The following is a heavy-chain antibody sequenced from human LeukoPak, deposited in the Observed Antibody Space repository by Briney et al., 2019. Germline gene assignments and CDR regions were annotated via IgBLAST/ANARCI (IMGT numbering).Heavy chain of an antibody. CDR1: GFTFSSYG. CDR2: IWYDGSNK. CDR3: AREYDYVWGRTLHN. D-gene: IGHD3-16*01. Sequence: GRSLRLSWAASGFTFSSYGMHWVRQAPGKGLEWVAVIWYDGSNKYYADSVKGRFTISRDNSKNTLYLQMNSRRAEDTAVYYCAREYDYVWGRTLHNWGQGTLVTVSS. V-gene: IGHV3-33*01. J-gene: IGHJ4*02.